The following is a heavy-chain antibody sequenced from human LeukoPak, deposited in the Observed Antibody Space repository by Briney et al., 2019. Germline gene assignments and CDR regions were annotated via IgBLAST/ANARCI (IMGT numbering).Heavy chain of an antibody. CDR1: GFTFSSYW. V-gene: IGHV3-7*01. CDR3: AREDYYGMDV. CDR2: IKQDGSEK. Sequence: GGSLRLSCAATGFTFSSYWMSWVRQAPGKGLEWVANIKQDGSEKYYVDSVQGRFTIFRDNAKNSLYLQMNSLRAEDTAVYYCAREDYYGMDVWGQGTTVTVSS. J-gene: IGHJ6*02.